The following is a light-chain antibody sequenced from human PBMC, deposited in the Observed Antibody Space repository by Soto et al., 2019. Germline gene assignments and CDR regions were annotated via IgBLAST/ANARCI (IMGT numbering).Light chain of an antibody. V-gene: IGKV3-15*01. J-gene: IGKJ4*01. Sequence: EIVMTQSPATLSVSPGEKATLSCRASESISSALAWYQQKPGQAHMLLVYGASTRATGLPARFSGSGSRTEVTLTISSLQSEDFAVYFCQQYSNWPLTFGGGTKVEIK. CDR2: GAS. CDR3: QQYSNWPLT. CDR1: ESISSA.